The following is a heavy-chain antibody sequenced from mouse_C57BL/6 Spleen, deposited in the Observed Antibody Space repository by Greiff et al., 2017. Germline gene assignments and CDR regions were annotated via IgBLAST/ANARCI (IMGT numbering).Heavy chain of an antibody. CDR3: ARRGDYYGSSYAFDY. J-gene: IGHJ2*01. D-gene: IGHD1-1*01. CDR2: IYPGDGDT. Sequence: QVQLKQSGPELVKPGASVKISCKASGYAFSSSWMNWVKQRPGKGLEWIGRIYPGDGDTNYNGKFKGKATLTADKSSSTAYMQLSSLTSEDSAVYFCARRGDYYGSSYAFDYWGQGTTLTVSS. V-gene: IGHV1-82*01. CDR1: GYAFSSSW.